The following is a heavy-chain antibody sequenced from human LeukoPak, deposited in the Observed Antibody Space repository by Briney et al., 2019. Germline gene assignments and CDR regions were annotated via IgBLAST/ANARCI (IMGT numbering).Heavy chain of an antibody. V-gene: IGHV3-11*04. CDR2: ISNIDSMR. J-gene: IGHJ4*02. CDR3: ASLHCSGGSCYSSTSTPRAFDY. CDR1: GFTFTDYY. D-gene: IGHD2-15*01. Sequence: PGGSLRLSCAASGFTFTDYYMSWIRQAPGKWLEWVSYISNIDSMRYYTDSVKGRFTISSDNAKNSLHLQLNSLRAEDTAVYYCASLHCSGGSCYSSTSTPRAFDYWGQGTLVTVSS.